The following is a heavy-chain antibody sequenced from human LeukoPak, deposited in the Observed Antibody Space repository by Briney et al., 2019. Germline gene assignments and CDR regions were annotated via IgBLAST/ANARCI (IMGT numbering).Heavy chain of an antibody. CDR1: GGTFSSYA. CDR2: IIPILDIA. Sequence: SVKVSCKASGGTFSSYAISWVRQAPGQGLESMGRIIPILDIANYAPMSQDRVTITADKSTSTAYMELSSLRSEDTAVYYCARGPDLSGSYHKDWGQGTLVTVSA. CDR3: ARGPDLSGSYHKD. J-gene: IGHJ4*02. V-gene: IGHV1-69*04. D-gene: IGHD1-26*01.